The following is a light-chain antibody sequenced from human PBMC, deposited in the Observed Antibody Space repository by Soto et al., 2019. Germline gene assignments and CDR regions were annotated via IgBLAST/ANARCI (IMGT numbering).Light chain of an antibody. Sequence: SYELTQPSSVSVSPGQTAKITCSGDVLARKFARWFQQKPGQAPILVIYNDIERPSGILERFSGSSSGTTVTLTISGAQVEDEADYYCYSTADNNLVFGGGTQLTVL. CDR2: NDI. CDR1: VLARKF. V-gene: IGLV3-27*01. CDR3: YSTADNNLV. J-gene: IGLJ2*01.